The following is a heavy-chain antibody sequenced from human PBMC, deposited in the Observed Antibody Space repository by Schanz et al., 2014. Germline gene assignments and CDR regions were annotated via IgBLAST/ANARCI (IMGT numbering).Heavy chain of an antibody. Sequence: QVQLVQSGAEVKKPGSSVKVSCKASGGTFSTYTISWVRQAPGQGLEWMGRIIPILGIANYAQKFQGRVTFTADKSTSTAYMELSSLKSEDTAVYCCAGTYCSSTSCYTGYYYMDVWGKGTTVTVSS. D-gene: IGHD2-2*02. CDR1: GGTFSTYT. V-gene: IGHV1-69*02. J-gene: IGHJ6*03. CDR2: IIPILGIA. CDR3: AGTYCSSTSCYTGYYYMDV.